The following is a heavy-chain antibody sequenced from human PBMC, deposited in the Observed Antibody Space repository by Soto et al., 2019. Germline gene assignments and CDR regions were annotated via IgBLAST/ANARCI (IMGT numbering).Heavy chain of an antibody. CDR1: GGSISSSNW. V-gene: IGHV4-4*02. D-gene: IGHD6-6*01. J-gene: IGHJ6*02. Sequence: QVQLQESGPGLVKPSGTLSLTCAVSGGSISSSNWWSWVRQPPGKGLEWIGEIYHSGSTNYNPSLKSRVTISVAKSKNQFSLKLSSVTAADTAVYYCARVQEAARPSHYYYGMDVWGQGTTVTVSS. CDR2: IYHSGST. CDR3: ARVQEAARPSHYYYGMDV.